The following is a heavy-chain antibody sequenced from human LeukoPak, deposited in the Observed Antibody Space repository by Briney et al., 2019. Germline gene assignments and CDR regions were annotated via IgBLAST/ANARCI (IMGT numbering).Heavy chain of an antibody. CDR1: GFTFSSYS. CDR3: ARVVGPNWFDP. D-gene: IGHD1-26*01. J-gene: IGHJ5*02. V-gene: IGHV3-21*01. Sequence: PGRSLRLSCAASGFTFSSYSMNWVRQAPGKGLEWVSSISSSSSYIYYADSVKGRFTISRDNAKNSLYLQMNSLRAEDTAVYYCARVVGPNWFDPWGQGTLVTVSS. CDR2: ISSSSSYI.